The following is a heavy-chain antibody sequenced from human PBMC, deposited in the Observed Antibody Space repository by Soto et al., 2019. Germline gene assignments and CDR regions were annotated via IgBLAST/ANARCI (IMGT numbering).Heavy chain of an antibody. Sequence: GGSLRLSCAASGFTFSSYGMHWVRQAPGKGLEWVAVIWYDGSNKYYADSVKGRFTISRDNSKNTLYLQMNSLRAEDTAVYYCARGYGSGSYYVYYFDYWGQGTLVTVS. J-gene: IGHJ4*02. CDR1: GFTFSSYG. CDR2: IWYDGSNK. CDR3: ARGYGSGSYYVYYFDY. V-gene: IGHV3-33*01. D-gene: IGHD3-10*01.